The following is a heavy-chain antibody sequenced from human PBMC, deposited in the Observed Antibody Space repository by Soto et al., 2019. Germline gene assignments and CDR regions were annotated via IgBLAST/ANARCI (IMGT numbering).Heavy chain of an antibody. CDR1: GFTFSNAW. J-gene: IGHJ4*01. V-gene: IGHV3-15*07. D-gene: IGHD3-22*01. CDR2: IKSKTDGGTT. CDR3: TTDSYSTIIIVRFDY. Sequence: PGGSLRLSCAASGFTFSNAWINWVRQAPGKGLEWVGRIKSKTDGGTTDYAEPVKGRFAISRYDSNNMVYLQMNSLKIEDTAVYYCTTDSYSTIIIVRFDYWGHGTLVTVSS.